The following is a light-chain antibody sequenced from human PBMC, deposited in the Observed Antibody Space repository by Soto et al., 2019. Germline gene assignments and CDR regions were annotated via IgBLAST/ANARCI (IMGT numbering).Light chain of an antibody. CDR3: QQCDSWPRT. Sequence: EIVLTQSPGTLSVFPGERVTLSCRASQSVYNNLAWYQQKPGQPPRLAIHGATTRATGIPARFSGSGSGTEFTLTISSLQSEDFAVYYCQQCDSWPRTFGQGTKVDIK. CDR2: GAT. V-gene: IGKV3-15*01. CDR1: QSVYNN. J-gene: IGKJ1*01.